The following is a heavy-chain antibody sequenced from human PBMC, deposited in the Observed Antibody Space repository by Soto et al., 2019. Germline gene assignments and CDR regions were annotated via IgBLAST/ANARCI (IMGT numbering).Heavy chain of an antibody. D-gene: IGHD3-22*01. V-gene: IGHV3-30-3*01. CDR3: AKRGYDSSGYHYYYYYGMDV. J-gene: IGHJ6*02. CDR1: GFTFSSYA. CDR2: ISYDGSNK. Sequence: LRLSCAAPGFTFSSYAMHWVRQAPGKGLEWVAVISYDGSNKYYADSVKGRFTISRDNSKNTLYLQMNSLRAEDTAVYYCAKRGYDSSGYHYYYYYGMDVWGQGTTVTVSS.